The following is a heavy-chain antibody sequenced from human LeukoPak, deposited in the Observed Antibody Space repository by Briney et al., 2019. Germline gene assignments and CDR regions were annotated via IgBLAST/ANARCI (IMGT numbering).Heavy chain of an antibody. CDR1: GGSVSGYY. CDR2: INHSGST. D-gene: IGHD3-10*01. V-gene: IGHV4-34*01. Sequence: PSETPSLTCAVYGGSVSGYYWSWIRQPPGKGLEWIGEINHSGSTNYNPSLKSRVTISVDTSKNQFSLKLSSVTAADTAVYYCARGRRLGFRNWFDPWGQGTLVTVSS. J-gene: IGHJ5*02. CDR3: ARGRRLGFRNWFDP.